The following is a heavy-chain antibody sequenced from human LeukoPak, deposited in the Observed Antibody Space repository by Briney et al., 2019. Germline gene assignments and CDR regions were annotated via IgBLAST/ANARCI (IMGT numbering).Heavy chain of an antibody. CDR1: GFTFSSYA. Sequence: GGSLRLSCAASGFTFSSYAMSWVRQAPGKGLEWVSAISGSGGSAYYADSVKGRFTISRDNSKNTLSLQMNSLRAEDTAVYFCARGFPPFKTSPGLDFWGQGTLVTVSS. J-gene: IGHJ4*02. V-gene: IGHV3-23*01. CDR2: ISGSGGSA. D-gene: IGHD1-1*01. CDR3: ARGFPPFKTSPGLDF.